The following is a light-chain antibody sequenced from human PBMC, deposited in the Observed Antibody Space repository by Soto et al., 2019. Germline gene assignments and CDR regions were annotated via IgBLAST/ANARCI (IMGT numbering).Light chain of an antibody. CDR2: DAS. Sequence: EIVMTQSPAPVSVSPGERATLSCRASQSVSSNLAWYQQKPGQAPRLLIYDASSRATGIPARFSGSGSGTDFTLTISSLEPEDFAVYYCHHRGNGITFGQGTRLEIK. V-gene: IGKV3-11*01. CDR1: QSVSSN. CDR3: HHRGNGIT. J-gene: IGKJ5*01.